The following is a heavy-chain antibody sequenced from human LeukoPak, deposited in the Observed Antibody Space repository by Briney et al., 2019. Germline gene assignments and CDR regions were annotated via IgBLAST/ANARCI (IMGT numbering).Heavy chain of an antibody. CDR2: VYDSGST. D-gene: IGHD6-6*01. Sequence: SETLSLTCTVSGCSISTYYRSWIRQPPGKGMEWIGYVYDSGSTNNNSSLKSRANISVDTSKNQFSLNLSSVTAAATAVYYCAREGDRGIAARDFDYWGQGTLVTVSS. V-gene: IGHV4-59*01. J-gene: IGHJ4*02. CDR1: GCSISTYY. CDR3: AREGDRGIAARDFDY.